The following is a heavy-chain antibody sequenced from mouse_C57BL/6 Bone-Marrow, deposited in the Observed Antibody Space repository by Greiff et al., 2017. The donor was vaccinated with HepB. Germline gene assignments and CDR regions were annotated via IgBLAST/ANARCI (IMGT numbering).Heavy chain of an antibody. D-gene: IGHD2-14*01. Sequence: QVQLQQSGAELVRPGASVTLSCKASGYTFTDYEMHWVKQTPVHGLEWIGAIDPETGGTAYNQKFKGKAILTADKYSSTAYMELRSLTSEDSAVYYCTRCRYREWFAYWGQGTLVTVSA. J-gene: IGHJ3*01. CDR3: TRCRYREWFAY. CDR2: IDPETGGT. CDR1: GYTFTDYE. V-gene: IGHV1-15*01.